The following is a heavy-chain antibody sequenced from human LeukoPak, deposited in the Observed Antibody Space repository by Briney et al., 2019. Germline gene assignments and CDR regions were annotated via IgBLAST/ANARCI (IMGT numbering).Heavy chain of an antibody. V-gene: IGHV3-11*01. CDR2: ISSSGSTI. Sequence: SGGGLVKPGGSLRLSCAASGFTFSDYYMSWIRQAPGKGLEWVSYISSSGSTIYYADSVKGRFTISRDNAKNSLYLQMNSLRAEDTAVYYCAKSNLVYSSGWRTFDYWGQGTLVTVSS. J-gene: IGHJ4*02. CDR1: GFTFSDYY. CDR3: AKSNLVYSSGWRTFDY. D-gene: IGHD6-19*01.